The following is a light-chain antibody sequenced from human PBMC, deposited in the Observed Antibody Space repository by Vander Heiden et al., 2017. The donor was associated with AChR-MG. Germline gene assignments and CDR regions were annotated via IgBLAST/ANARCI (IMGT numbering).Light chain of an antibody. V-gene: IGLV1-44*01. CDR1: NTNSGSNT. CDR3: AAWDDSLNGPV. CDR2: SNN. J-gene: IGLJ2*01. Sequence: SASEAPGQRVAISCSGSNTNSGSNTVNWYQQLPGPAPKLLMYSNNQRPSGVPDRFSGSKSGTSASLAISGVQSEDEADYYCAAWDDSLNGPVFGGGTKLTVL.